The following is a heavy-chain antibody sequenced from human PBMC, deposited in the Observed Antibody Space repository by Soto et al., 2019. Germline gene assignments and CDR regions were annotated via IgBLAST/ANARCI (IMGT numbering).Heavy chain of an antibody. CDR2: IYYSGST. V-gene: IGHV4-59*01. D-gene: IGHD2-15*01. Sequence: SETLSLTCPVSGGSISSYYWSWIRQPPGKGLEWIGYIYYSGSTNYNPSLKSRVTISVDTSKNQFSLKLSSVTAADTAVYYCARVKGGSCYPHVCAFDIWGQGTMVTVSS. J-gene: IGHJ3*02. CDR1: GGSISSYY. CDR3: ARVKGGSCYPHVCAFDI.